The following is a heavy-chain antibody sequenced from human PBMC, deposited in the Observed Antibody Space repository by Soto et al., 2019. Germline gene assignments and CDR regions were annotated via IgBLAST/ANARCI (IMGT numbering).Heavy chain of an antibody. V-gene: IGHV3-23*01. CDR2: ISGSGDNT. D-gene: IGHD2-8*02. CDR1: GVTFCNYV. J-gene: IGHJ4*02. CDR3: ARHYCTGGPCYFDY. Sequence: GGSLRLSCAASGVTFCNYVMSWVRQAPGKGLEWVSSISGSGDNTYYADSVKGRFTISRDNSKNTLFLQMNSLRAADTAVYYCARHYCTGGPCYFDYWGQGTLVTVSS.